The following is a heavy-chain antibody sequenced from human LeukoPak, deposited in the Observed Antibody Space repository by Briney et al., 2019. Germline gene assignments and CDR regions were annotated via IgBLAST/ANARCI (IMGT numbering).Heavy chain of an antibody. CDR2: IIPIFGTA. CDR3: ARVPRWQKLPKTKYYFDY. J-gene: IGHJ4*02. CDR1: GGTFSSYA. Sequence: ASVKVSCKASGGTFSSYAISWVRQAPGQGLEWMGGIIPIFGTANYAQKFQGRVTITADKSTSTAYMELSSLRSEDTAVYYCARVPRWQKLPKTKYYFDYWGQGTLVTVSS. V-gene: IGHV1-69*06. D-gene: IGHD4-23*01.